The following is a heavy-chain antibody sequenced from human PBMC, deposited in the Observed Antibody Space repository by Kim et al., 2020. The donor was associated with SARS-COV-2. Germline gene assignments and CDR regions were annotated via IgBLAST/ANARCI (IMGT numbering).Heavy chain of an antibody. D-gene: IGHD3-16*01. CDR2: INPDSGGT. V-gene: IGHV1-2*06. CDR1: GYTFTAYY. CDR3: ARAIGWGSLAQDDH. Sequence: ASVKVSCKASGYTFTAYYMHWVRQAPGQGLEWMGRINPDSGGTNYAQKFQGRVTLTRDTSISTAYMDLSRLTSDDTAVYYCARAIGWGSLAQDDHWGQGTLVTVSS. J-gene: IGHJ4*02.